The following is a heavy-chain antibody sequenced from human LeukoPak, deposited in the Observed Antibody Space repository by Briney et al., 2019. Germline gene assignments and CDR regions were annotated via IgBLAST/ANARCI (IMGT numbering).Heavy chain of an antibody. CDR2: IYTSGST. CDR1: GGSISSGSYY. V-gene: IGHV4-61*02. J-gene: IGHJ5*02. D-gene: IGHD6-19*01. Sequence: SQTLSLTCTVSGGSISSGSYYWSWIRQPAGKGLEWIGRIYTSGSTNYNPSLKSRVTISVDTSKNQFSLKLSSVTAADTAVYYCAREGHGYSSLDWFDPWGQGTLVTVSS. CDR3: AREGHGYSSLDWFDP.